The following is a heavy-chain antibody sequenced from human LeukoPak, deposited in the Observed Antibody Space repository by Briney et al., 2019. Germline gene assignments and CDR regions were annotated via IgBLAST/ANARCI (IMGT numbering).Heavy chain of an antibody. Sequence: SETLSLTCSVSGGSISSSGSYWGWIRQPPGVGLEWIASIYYSGSTYSNPSLKSRVTISVDTSKNQFSLKLTSVTAADTAVYYCARLDFWTGYSTFDYWGQGTQVTVSS. V-gene: IGHV4-39*01. CDR1: GGSISSSGSY. J-gene: IGHJ4*02. D-gene: IGHD3/OR15-3a*01. CDR2: IYYSGST. CDR3: ARLDFWTGYSTFDY.